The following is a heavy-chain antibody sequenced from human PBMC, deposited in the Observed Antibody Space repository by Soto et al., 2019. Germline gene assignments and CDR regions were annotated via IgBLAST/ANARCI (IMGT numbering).Heavy chain of an antibody. CDR1: GASISSTNW. Sequence: QVQLQESGPGLVKPSGTLSLTCAVSGASISSTNWWSWVRQAPGEGPEWIGEIYHSGATNYNPSLKSRVIISMDTSKNQLSLRLDSVTAAYTAVYFCARHIAVPTTRGFDYWGQGTLVTVSS. V-gene: IGHV4-4*02. CDR3: ARHIAVPTTRGFDY. D-gene: IGHD2-15*01. J-gene: IGHJ4*02. CDR2: IYHSGAT.